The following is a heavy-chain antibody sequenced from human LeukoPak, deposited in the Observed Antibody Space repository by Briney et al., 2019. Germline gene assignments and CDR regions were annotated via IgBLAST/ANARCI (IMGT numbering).Heavy chain of an antibody. CDR2: IRYDGSNK. D-gene: IGHD6-13*01. V-gene: IGHV3-30*02. CDR1: GFTFSSYD. J-gene: IGHJ4*02. CDR3: ARHRGAAGTPSDY. Sequence: GGSLRLSCAASGFTFSSYDMHWVRQTPGKGLEWVAYIRYDGSNKYYADSVKGRFTTSRDNSKNTLFVQMNSLRAADTAVYYCARHRGAAGTPSDYWGQGTLVTVSS.